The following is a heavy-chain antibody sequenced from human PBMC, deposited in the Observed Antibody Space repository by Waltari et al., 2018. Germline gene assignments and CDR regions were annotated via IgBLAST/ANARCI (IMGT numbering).Heavy chain of an antibody. CDR3: AHSRSPFYYYYYYMDV. Sequence: QITLRESGPTLLKPTQTLTLTCTFSGFSLTTSGVAVGWIRQPPGKALEWLALIYWNDDKRYSPSLESRLTITKDTSRNQVVLTMTNVDPVDTATYFCAHSRSPFYYYYYYMDVCGTGTTVTVSS. CDR1: GFSLTTSGVA. CDR2: IYWNDDK. J-gene: IGHJ6*03. V-gene: IGHV2-5*01.